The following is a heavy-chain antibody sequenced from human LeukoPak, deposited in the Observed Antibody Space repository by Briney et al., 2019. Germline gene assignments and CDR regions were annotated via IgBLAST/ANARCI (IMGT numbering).Heavy chain of an antibody. Sequence: GGSLRLSCAASGFTFSSCAMNWVRQAPGKGLEWVSSISGSGGSTYYADSVKGWFTISRANSKNTLHLQMNGLRAEDTAIYYCAKGTGEYASCPDYWGQGTLVTVSS. CDR2: ISGSGGST. CDR1: GFTFSSCA. D-gene: IGHD2-2*01. V-gene: IGHV3-23*01. J-gene: IGHJ4*02. CDR3: AKGTGEYASCPDY.